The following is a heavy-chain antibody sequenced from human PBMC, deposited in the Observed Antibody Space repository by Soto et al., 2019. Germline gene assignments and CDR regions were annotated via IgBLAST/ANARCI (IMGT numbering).Heavy chain of an antibody. CDR1: GGSISSGGYS. CDR3: ARAHYGDYGYGMDV. D-gene: IGHD4-17*01. Sequence: QLQLQESGSGLVKPSQTLSLTCAVSGGSISSGGYSWSWIRQPPGKGLEWTGYIYHSGYTYYNPSLKSRVTISVDRSKNQFSLKLSSVTAADTAVYYCARAHYGDYGYGMDVWGQGTTVTVSS. V-gene: IGHV4-30-2*01. CDR2: IYHSGYT. J-gene: IGHJ6*02.